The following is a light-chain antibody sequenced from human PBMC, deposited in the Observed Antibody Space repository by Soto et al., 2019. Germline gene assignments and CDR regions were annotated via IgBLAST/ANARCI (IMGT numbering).Light chain of an antibody. CDR2: DAS. V-gene: IGKV1-33*01. Sequence: DIQMTQSPSSLSASVGDRVTITCQASQDISNYLNWYQQKPGKAPKLLIYDASNLETVVPSRFSGDGSGTDSTFTISSLQPEDIATYYCQQYDNLPRGTLDQGTRQEIK. J-gene: IGKJ5*01. CDR3: QQYDNLPRGT. CDR1: QDISNY.